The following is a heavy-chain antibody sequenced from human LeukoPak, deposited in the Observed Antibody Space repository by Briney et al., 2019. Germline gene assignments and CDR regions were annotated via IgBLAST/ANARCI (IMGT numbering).Heavy chain of an antibody. V-gene: IGHV3-21*06. CDR2: ISSRASYI. D-gene: IGHD3-3*01. Sequence: GXXLRLSCVVSGFTFDTSAMSWVRQAPGEGLEWISYISSRASYISYADSVKGRFTISRENANNSLYLQMNSLRDEDTALYYCARVPTTCFWGNSYTYYFDHWGQGALVTVSS. CDR1: GFTFDTSA. J-gene: IGHJ4*02. CDR3: ARVPTTCFWGNSYTYYFDH.